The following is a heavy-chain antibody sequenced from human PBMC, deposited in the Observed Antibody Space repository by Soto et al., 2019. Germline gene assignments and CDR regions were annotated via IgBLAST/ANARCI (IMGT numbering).Heavy chain of an antibody. CDR2: IYYYGST. J-gene: IGHJ4*02. CDR3: ARHERGWNYFDY. Sequence: PSETLSLTCTVSGGSVSSGSYYWSWIRQHPGRGLEWIGYIYYYGSTNYHPSLKSRVTISLDTSKNQFSLKLSSVTAADTAVYYCARHERGWNYFDYWGQGTLVTVSS. V-gene: IGHV4-61*01. D-gene: IGHD2-15*01. CDR1: GGSVSSGSYY.